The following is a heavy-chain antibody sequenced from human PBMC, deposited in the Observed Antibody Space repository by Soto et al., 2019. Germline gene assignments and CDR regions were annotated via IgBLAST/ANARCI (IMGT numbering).Heavy chain of an antibody. CDR2: IYYSGST. Sequence: SETLSLTCTVSGGSISSYYWSWIRQPPGKGLEWIGYIYYSGSTNYNPSLKSRVTISVDTSKNQFSLKLSSVTAADTAVYYCAKNGDYPLHPLDYWGQGTLVTVSS. J-gene: IGHJ4*02. V-gene: IGHV4-59*08. D-gene: IGHD4-17*01. CDR3: AKNGDYPLHPLDY. CDR1: GGSISSYY.